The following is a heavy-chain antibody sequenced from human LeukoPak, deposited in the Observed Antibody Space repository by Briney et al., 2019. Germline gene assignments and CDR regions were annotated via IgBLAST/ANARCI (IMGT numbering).Heavy chain of an antibody. D-gene: IGHD2-15*01. V-gene: IGHV3-30-3*01. CDR2: TSYDGRRE. Sequence: SGGSLRLSCTASGFTFNKYIMHWVRQAPGKGLEWVAVTSYDGRREYYADSVKGRFTISRDNSKSTLYLQMNSLRVEDTAVYYCARGAGYCSGARCYVFDNWGQGALVTVSS. CDR1: GFTFNKYI. J-gene: IGHJ4*02. CDR3: ARGAGYCSGARCYVFDN.